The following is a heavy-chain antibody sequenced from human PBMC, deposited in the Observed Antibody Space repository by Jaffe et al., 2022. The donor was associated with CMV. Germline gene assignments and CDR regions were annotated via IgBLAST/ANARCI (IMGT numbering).Heavy chain of an antibody. CDR3: AKDLGLVGDDDYQDAFDI. D-gene: IGHD4-17*01. J-gene: IGHJ3*02. CDR2: ISGSGSTN. CDR1: GFTFSDYY. Sequence: QVQLVESGGDLVKPGGSLRLSCAASGFTFSDYYMSWIRQAPGKGLEWVSYISGSGSTNYYADSVKGRFTISRDNAKNSLYLDMNSLRAEDTAVYYCAKDLGLVGDDDYQDAFDIWGQGTMVTVSS. V-gene: IGHV3-11*01.